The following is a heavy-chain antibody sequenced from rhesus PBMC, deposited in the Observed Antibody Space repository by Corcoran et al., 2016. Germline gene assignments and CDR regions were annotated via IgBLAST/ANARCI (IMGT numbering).Heavy chain of an antibody. Sequence: DVQLVESGGGLVKPGGSLRLSCVGSGLTFSDHEMHWVRQAPGKGVNVVSVIREGGDTAFYACAVKGRFTVSRDNAKNSLFLQMNSLRAEDTAIYSCSRGGVRFGDVWGAGVLVTVSS. CDR2: IREGGDTA. V-gene: IGHV3-100*02. CDR1: GLTFSDHE. D-gene: IGHD3-3*01. CDR3: SRGGVRFGDV. J-gene: IGHJ5-1*01.